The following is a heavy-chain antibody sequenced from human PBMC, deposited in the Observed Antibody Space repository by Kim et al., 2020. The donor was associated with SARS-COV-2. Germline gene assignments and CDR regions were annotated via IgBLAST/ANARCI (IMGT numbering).Heavy chain of an antibody. V-gene: IGHV1-69*06. CDR3: ARDKEYSSSWNLYYFDY. J-gene: IGHJ4*02. D-gene: IGHD6-13*01. CDR1: GGTFSSYA. CDR2: IIPIFGTA. Sequence: SVKVSCKASGGTFSSYAISWVRQAPGQGLEWMGGIIPIFGTANYAQKYQGRVTITADKTTSTAYMELSSLRSEDTGVYYCARDKEYSSSWNLYYFDYWGQGTLVTVSS.